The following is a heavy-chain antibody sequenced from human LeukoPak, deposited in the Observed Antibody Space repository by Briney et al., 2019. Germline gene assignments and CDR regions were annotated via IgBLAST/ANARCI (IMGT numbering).Heavy chain of an antibody. J-gene: IGHJ4*02. CDR2: ISWNSGSI. CDR3: ARDGGFCSSTSCPHFDY. CDR1: GFTFDDYA. D-gene: IGHD2-2*01. Sequence: GRSLRLSCAASGFTFDDYAMHWVRQAPGKGLEWVSGISWNSGSIGYADSVKGRFTISRDNAKNSLYLQMNSLRAEDTAVYYCARDGGFCSSTSCPHFDYWGQGTLVTVSS. V-gene: IGHV3-9*01.